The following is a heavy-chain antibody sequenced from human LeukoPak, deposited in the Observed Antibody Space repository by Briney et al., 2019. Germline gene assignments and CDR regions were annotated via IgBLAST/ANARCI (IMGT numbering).Heavy chain of an antibody. CDR1: GGTFSSYA. CDR3: ARGGSSGYYFDAFDI. J-gene: IGHJ3*02. CDR2: IIPILGIA. D-gene: IGHD3-22*01. Sequence: GASVKVSCKASGGTFSSYAISWVRQAPGQGLEWMGRIIPILGIANYAQKFQGRVTITADKSTSTAYMELSSLRSEDTAVYYCARGGSSGYYFDAFDIWGQGTMVTVSS. V-gene: IGHV1-69*04.